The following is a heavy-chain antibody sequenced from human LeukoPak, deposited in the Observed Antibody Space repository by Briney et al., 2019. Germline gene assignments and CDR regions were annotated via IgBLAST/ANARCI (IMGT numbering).Heavy chain of an antibody. D-gene: IGHD2-2*01. CDR1: GFTFSSYE. CDR2: ISSSGGTI. CDR3: ARTFCSTTSCYLPPFDY. V-gene: IGHV3-48*03. J-gene: IGHJ4*02. Sequence: GGSLRLSCVASGFTFSSYEMNWVRQALGKGLEWVSYISSSGGTIYYADPVKGRFTISRDNAKNSLFLHMNSLRAEDTAVYYYARTFCSTTSCYLPPFDYWGQGALVTVSS.